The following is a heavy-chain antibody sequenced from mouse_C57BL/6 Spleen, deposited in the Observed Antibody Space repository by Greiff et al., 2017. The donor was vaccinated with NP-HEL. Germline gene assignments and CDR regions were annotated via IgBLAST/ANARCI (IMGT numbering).Heavy chain of an antibody. CDR3: ARRPAGSSYSAWFAY. J-gene: IGHJ3*01. CDR1: GYTFTSYW. CDR2: IDPSDSYT. D-gene: IGHD1-1*01. V-gene: IGHV1-50*01. Sequence: QVQLKQPGAELVKPGASVKLSCKASGYTFTSYWMQWVKQRPGQGLEWIGEIDPSDSYTNYNQKFKGKATLTVDTSSSTAYMQLSSLTSEDSAVYYCARRPAGSSYSAWFAYWGQGTLVTVSA.